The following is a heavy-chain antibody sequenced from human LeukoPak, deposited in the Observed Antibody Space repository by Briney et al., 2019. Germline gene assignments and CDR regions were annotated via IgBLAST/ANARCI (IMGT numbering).Heavy chain of an antibody. CDR1: GGSVSFYY. J-gene: IGHJ6*02. D-gene: IGHD3-10*01. CDR2: IYYSGST. CDR3: ARDARGSSYMDV. V-gene: IGHV4-59*02. Sequence: SETLSLTCAVSGGSVSFYYWSWIRQPPGKGLEWIGYIYYSGSTNYNPSLKSRVTISVDTSKNQFSLKVSSVTAADAAVYYCARDARGSSYMDVWGQGTTVTVSS.